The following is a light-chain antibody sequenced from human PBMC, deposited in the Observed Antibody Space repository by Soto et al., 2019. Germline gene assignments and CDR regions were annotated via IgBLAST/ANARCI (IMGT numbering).Light chain of an antibody. J-gene: IGKJ1*01. CDR1: RGIGNA. V-gene: IGKV1-27*01. CDR3: QKYDSAPT. Sequence: DIQMTQSPSSLSASVGDRVTITCRPSRGIGNALAWYQQKPGTVPKLLIHSASTLQSGVPSRFSGSGSDTDFTLTISSLQPEDVASYYCQKYDSAPTFGPGTKVEIK. CDR2: SAS.